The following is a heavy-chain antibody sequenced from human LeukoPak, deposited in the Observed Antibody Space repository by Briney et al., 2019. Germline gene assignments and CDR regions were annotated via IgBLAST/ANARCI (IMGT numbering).Heavy chain of an antibody. CDR1: GFTFSSYA. CDR3: AKDYAITMVRDIFDY. D-gene: IGHD3-10*01. V-gene: IGHV3-23*01. J-gene: IGHJ4*02. CDR2: ISGSGGST. Sequence: PGGSLRLSCAASGFTFSSYAMSWVRQAPGKGLEWVSAISGSGGSTYYADSVKGRFTISRDNSKNTLYLQMNSLRAEDTAVYYCAKDYAITMVRDIFDYWGQGTLVTVSS.